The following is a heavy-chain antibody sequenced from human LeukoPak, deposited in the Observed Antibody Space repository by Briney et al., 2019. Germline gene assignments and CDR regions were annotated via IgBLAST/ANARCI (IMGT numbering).Heavy chain of an antibody. CDR1: GGSFSGYY. D-gene: IGHD3-16*02. J-gene: IGHJ4*02. Sequence: SETLSLTWAVYGGSFSGYYWSWIRQPPGKGLEWIGEINHSGSTNYNPSLKSRVTISVDTSKNQFSLKLSSVTAADTAVYYCARGRPGDYVWGSYRSYFDYWGQGTLVTVSS. CDR3: ARGRPGDYVWGSYRSYFDY. CDR2: INHSGST. V-gene: IGHV4-34*01.